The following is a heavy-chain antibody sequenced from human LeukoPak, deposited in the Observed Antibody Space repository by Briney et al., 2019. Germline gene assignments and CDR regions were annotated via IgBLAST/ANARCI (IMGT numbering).Heavy chain of an antibody. V-gene: IGHV3-33*01. D-gene: IGHD1-26*01. CDR1: GFIFSSYG. CDR3: ARDMSGSYEAFDY. CDR2: IWYDGSNK. J-gene: IGHJ4*02. Sequence: GRSLRLSCAASGFIFSSYGMHWVRQAPGKSQEWVGDIWYDGSNKDYADSVKGRFTISRDNSKNTLYLQMNSLRAEDTAVYYCARDMSGSYEAFDYWGQGTLVTVSS.